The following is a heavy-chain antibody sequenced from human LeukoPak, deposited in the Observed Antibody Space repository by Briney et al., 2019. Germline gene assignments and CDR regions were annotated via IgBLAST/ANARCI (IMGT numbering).Heavy chain of an antibody. D-gene: IGHD2-21*02. V-gene: IGHV1-3*01. CDR3: ARGAYCGGDCYSVYFDY. Sequence: GASVKVSCKASGYTFTSYAMHWVRQAPGQRLEWMGWINPGNGNTKYSQKFQGRVTITRDTSASTAYMELSSLRSEDTAVYYCARGAYCGGDCYSVYFDYWGQGTLVTVSS. CDR2: INPGNGNT. J-gene: IGHJ4*02. CDR1: GYTFTSYA.